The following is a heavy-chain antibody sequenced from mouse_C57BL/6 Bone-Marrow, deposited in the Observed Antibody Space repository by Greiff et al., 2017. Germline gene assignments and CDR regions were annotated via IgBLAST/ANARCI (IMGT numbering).Heavy chain of an antibody. CDR1: GYTFTSYW. D-gene: IGHD4-1*01. V-gene: IGHV1-55*01. CDR2: IYPTSGRT. CDR3: ARAVPLGRSLDY. Sequence: VQLQQPGAELVKPGASVKMSCKASGYTFTSYWIPWVKQRPGQGLEWIGDIYPTSGRTNYNEKFKSKAILTVDTSSNTADMQLSSLTSEDSAVFYCARAVPLGRSLDYWGQGTTLTVSS. J-gene: IGHJ2*01.